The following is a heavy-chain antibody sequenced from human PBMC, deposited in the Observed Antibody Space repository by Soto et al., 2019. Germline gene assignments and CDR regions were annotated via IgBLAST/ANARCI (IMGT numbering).Heavy chain of an antibody. Sequence: GGSLRLSCAASGFSFSSYWMHWLRQVPGKGLVWVSRINGDGDYTNYADSVKGRFTISRDNAKNTLYLQMNSLRAEDTAVYYCARERGRYSPDFWGQGTLVTVSS. CDR2: INGDGDYT. V-gene: IGHV3-74*01. J-gene: IGHJ4*02. CDR3: ARERGRYSPDF. CDR1: GFSFSSYW. D-gene: IGHD3-9*01.